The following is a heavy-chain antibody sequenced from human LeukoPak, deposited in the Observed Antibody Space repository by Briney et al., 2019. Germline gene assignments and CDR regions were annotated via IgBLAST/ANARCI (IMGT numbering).Heavy chain of an antibody. D-gene: IGHD3-10*01. CDR2: INPNSGGT. J-gene: IGHJ3*02. V-gene: IGHV1-2*02. CDR3: ARPTLLWFGEPDAFDI. CDR1: GYTFSGYY. Sequence: ASVKVPCKASGYTFSGYYLHWVRQAPGQGLEWMGWINPNSGGTNSAQKFQGRVTMTRDTSISTAYMELSRLRSDDTAVYYCARPTLLWFGEPDAFDIWGQGTMVTVSS.